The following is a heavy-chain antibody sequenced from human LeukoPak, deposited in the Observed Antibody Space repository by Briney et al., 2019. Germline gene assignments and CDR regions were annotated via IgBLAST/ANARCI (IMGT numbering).Heavy chain of an antibody. J-gene: IGHJ4*02. CDR2: MDPNSGNT. Sequence: ASVKVSCKASGYTFTSYDINWVRQATGQGLEWMGWMDPNSGNTGYAQKFQGRVTMTRNTSISTAYMELSSLRSEDTAMYYCARGNIAAAGTYDYWGQGTLVTVSS. D-gene: IGHD6-13*01. V-gene: IGHV1-8*01. CDR1: GYTFTSYD. CDR3: ARGNIAAAGTYDY.